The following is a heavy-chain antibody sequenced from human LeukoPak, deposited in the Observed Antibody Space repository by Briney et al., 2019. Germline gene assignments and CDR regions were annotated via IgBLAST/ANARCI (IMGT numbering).Heavy chain of an antibody. CDR2: ISPNSDDT. V-gene: IGHV1-2*02. J-gene: IGHJ4*02. Sequence: ASVKVSCKASGYXFTGYYLHWVRQAPGQGLEWMGWISPNSDDTNYAQKSRGRVNMTRDTSISTAYMELSRLRSDDTAIYYCARGGFDYWGQGTLVTVSS. CDR3: ARGGFDY. CDR1: GYXFTGYY.